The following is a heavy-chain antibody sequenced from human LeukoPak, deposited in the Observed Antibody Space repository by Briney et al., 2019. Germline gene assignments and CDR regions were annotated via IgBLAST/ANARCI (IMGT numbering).Heavy chain of an antibody. D-gene: IGHD2-15*01. V-gene: IGHV3-21*01. J-gene: IGHJ4*02. Sequence: PGGSLRLSCAASGSTFSSYSMNWVRQAPGKGLEWVSSISSSSSYIYYADSVKGRFTISRDNAKNSLYLQMNSLRAEDTAVYYCARRGCSGGSCYIDYWGQGTLVTVSS. CDR1: GSTFSSYS. CDR2: ISSSSSYI. CDR3: ARRGCSGGSCYIDY.